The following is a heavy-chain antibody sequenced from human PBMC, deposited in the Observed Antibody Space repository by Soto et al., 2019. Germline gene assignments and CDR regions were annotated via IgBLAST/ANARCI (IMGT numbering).Heavy chain of an antibody. V-gene: IGHV5-51*01. J-gene: IGHJ4*02. Sequence: PGESLKISCKGSGYTFTNYWIGWVRQMPGKGLEWMGMIYPGDSDTRYSPSFQGQVTISADKSIGTAYLQWSSLKASDTAIYYCARAVVGYCSSASCPADYWGQGTLVTVSS. CDR2: IYPGDSDT. CDR1: GYTFTNYW. D-gene: IGHD2-2*01. CDR3: ARAVVGYCSSASCPADY.